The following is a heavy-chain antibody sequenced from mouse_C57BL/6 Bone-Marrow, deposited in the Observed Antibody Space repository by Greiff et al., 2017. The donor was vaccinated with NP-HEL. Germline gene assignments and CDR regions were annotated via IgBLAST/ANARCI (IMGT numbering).Heavy chain of an antibody. Sequence: VKLQESGAELVRPGASVKLSCKASGYTFTDYYINWVKQRPGQGLEWIARIYPGSGNTYYNEKFKGKATLTAEKSSSTAYMQLSSLTSEDSAVYFCARYGGLRQYFDVWGTGTTVTVSS. D-gene: IGHD2-4*01. V-gene: IGHV1-76*01. J-gene: IGHJ1*03. CDR2: IYPGSGNT. CDR3: ARYGGLRQYFDV. CDR1: GYTFTDYY.